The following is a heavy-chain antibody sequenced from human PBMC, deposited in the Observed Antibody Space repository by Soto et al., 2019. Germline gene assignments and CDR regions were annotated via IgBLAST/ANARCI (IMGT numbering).Heavy chain of an antibody. CDR3: ARRVSGYLNYYYYYGMDV. D-gene: IGHD5-12*01. CDR1: GFTFSSYA. V-gene: IGHV3-30*03. J-gene: IGHJ6*02. CDR2: ISYDGSNT. Sequence: GGSLRLSCAASGFTFSSYAMHWVRQAPGKGLEWVAVISYDGSNTYYADSVKGRFTISRDNSKNTVYLQMNSLGGEDTAVYYCARRVSGYLNYYYYYGMDVWGQGTTVTV.